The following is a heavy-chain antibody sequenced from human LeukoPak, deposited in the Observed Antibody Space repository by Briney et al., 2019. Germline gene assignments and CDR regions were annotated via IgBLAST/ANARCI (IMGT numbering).Heavy chain of an antibody. CDR2: IYYTGST. CDR1: GDSITSYY. J-gene: IGHJ4*02. CDR3: ARDKPLLWFGELLHDYFDY. D-gene: IGHD3-10*01. Sequence: PSETLSLTCTVSGDSITSYYWSWIRQPPGKGLEWIGYIYYTGSTNHNPSLKSRVTISIDSSKNQFSLKLSSVTAADTAVYYCARDKPLLWFGELLHDYFDYWGQGTLVTVSS. V-gene: IGHV4-59*12.